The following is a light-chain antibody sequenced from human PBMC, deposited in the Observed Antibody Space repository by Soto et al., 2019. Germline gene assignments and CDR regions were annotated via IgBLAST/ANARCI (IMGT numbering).Light chain of an antibody. CDR2: DAS. CDR3: QQRSSWPRT. J-gene: IGKJ1*01. CDR1: QSIRND. V-gene: IGKV3-15*01. Sequence: EIVLTQSPATLSVSPGERATLSCRASQSIRNDLAWYQQKPGQAPRLFIYDASTRATGFPARFSGSGSGTEFTLTISSLQSEDFAVYYCQQRSSWPRTFGQGTKVEIK.